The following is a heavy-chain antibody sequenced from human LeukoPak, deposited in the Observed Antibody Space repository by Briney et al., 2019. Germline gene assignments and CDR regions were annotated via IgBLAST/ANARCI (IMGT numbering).Heavy chain of an antibody. Sequence: ASVKVSCKASGYTFTSYGISWVRQAPGQGLEWMGWISAYNGNTNYAQKLQGRVTMTTDTSTSTAYMELRSLRSDDTAVYYCSTFSSPSYYYHGMDLWGQGTTVTVSS. CDR3: STFSSPSYYYHGMDL. J-gene: IGHJ6*02. CDR2: ISAYNGNT. D-gene: IGHD6-6*01. CDR1: GYTFTSYG. V-gene: IGHV1-18*01.